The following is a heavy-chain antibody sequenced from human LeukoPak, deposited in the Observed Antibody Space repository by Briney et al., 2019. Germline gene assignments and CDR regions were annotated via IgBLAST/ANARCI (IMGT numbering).Heavy chain of an antibody. Sequence: GGSLRLSCATSGFPFSSYAMSWVRQAPGKGLEWVSVISGGGDYTFYADSVQGRFTISRDNSKNTLYLQMNSLRAEDTAVYYCAKADGDYYDSSGSFDYWGQGTLVTVSS. D-gene: IGHD3-22*01. J-gene: IGHJ4*02. CDR2: ISGGGDYT. V-gene: IGHV3-23*01. CDR1: GFPFSSYA. CDR3: AKADGDYYDSSGSFDY.